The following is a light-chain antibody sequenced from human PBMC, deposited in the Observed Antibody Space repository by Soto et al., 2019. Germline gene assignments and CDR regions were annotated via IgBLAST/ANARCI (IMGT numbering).Light chain of an antibody. Sequence: QSVLTQPPSVSGAPGQRVTISCTGSSSNIGAGYDVHWYQELPRTAPKLLIYGNSNRPAGVPDRFSGSKSGTSASLAITGLQAEDEADYYCQSYASSLSVVFGGGTKLTVL. CDR2: GNS. CDR1: SSNIGAGYD. CDR3: QSYASSLSVV. V-gene: IGLV1-40*01. J-gene: IGLJ2*01.